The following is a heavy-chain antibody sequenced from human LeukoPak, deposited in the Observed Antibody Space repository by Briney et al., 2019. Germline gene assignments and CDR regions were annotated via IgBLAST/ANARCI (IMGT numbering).Heavy chain of an antibody. D-gene: IGHD6-13*01. J-gene: IGHJ6*02. CDR1: GGSFSDYY. CDR3: ARGPVRIAAAGGGAQSYYYYGMDV. CDR2: INHRGST. Sequence: SETLSLTCAVYGGSFSDYYWSWIRQPPGKGREWIGEINHRGSTNYNPSLKSRVTISEETSKNQFSLTLSSVTAADTAVYYCARGPVRIAAAGGGAQSYYYYGMDVWGQGTTVTVSS. V-gene: IGHV4-34*01.